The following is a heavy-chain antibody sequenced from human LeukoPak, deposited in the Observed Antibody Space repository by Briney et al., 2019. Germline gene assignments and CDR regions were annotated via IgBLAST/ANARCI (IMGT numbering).Heavy chain of an antibody. J-gene: IGHJ4*02. CDR2: INHSGST. V-gene: IGHV4-34*01. Sequence: PSETLSLTCAVYGGSFSGYYWSWIRQPPGKGLEWIGEINHSGSTNYNPSLKSRVTISVDTSKNQFSLKLSSVTAADTAMYYCARHYKWVQLWSFFDYWGQGILVTVSS. D-gene: IGHD1-1*01. CDR1: GGSFSGYY. CDR3: ARHYKWVQLWSFFDY.